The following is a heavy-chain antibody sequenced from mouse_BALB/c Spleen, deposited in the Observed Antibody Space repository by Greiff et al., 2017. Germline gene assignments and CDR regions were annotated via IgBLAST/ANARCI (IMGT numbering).Heavy chain of an antibody. V-gene: IGHV3-2*02. Sequence: EVQRVESGPGLVKPSQSLSLTCTVTGYSITSDYAWNWIRQFPGNKLEWMGYISYSGSTSYNPSLKSRISITRDTSKNQFFLQLNSVTTEDTATYYCADDYDGFAYWGQGTLVTVSA. CDR1: GYSITSDYA. J-gene: IGHJ3*01. D-gene: IGHD2-4*01. CDR3: ADDYDGFAY. CDR2: ISYSGST.